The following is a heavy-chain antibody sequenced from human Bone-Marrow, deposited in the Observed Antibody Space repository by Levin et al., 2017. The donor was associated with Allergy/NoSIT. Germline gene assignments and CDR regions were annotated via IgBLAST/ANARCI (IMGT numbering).Heavy chain of an antibody. Sequence: GGSLRLSCAVSGFTFTDAWMTWVRQAPGKGLEWIGRIKGKNDGETTEYGALARDRFTISRDDSKKTLYLQIDSLKSEDTAIYYCATLSSYHIDSWGQGTLVTVSP. CDR3: ATLSSYHIDS. CDR2: IKGKNDGETT. D-gene: IGHD5-12*01. CDR1: GFTFTDAW. V-gene: IGHV3-15*01. J-gene: IGHJ4*02.